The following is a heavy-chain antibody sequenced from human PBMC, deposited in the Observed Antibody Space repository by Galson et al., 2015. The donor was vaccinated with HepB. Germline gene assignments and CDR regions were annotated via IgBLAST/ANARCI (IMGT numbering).Heavy chain of an antibody. Sequence: SLRLSCAASGFTFSSHAMNWVRQAPGKGLEWVSGINKDGGGAKHADSVKGRFSISRDNSRNTLYLQMNTLRVEDTAVYYCATRDWGLVLGGWGQGSLVTVSS. CDR2: INKDGGGA. CDR1: GFTFSSHA. CDR3: ATRDWGLVLGG. V-gene: IGHV3-23*01. J-gene: IGHJ4*02. D-gene: IGHD2-21*01.